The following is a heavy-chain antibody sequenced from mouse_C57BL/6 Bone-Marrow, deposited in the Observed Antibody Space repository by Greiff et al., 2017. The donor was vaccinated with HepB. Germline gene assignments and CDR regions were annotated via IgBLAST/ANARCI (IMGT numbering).Heavy chain of an antibody. CDR3: ANYGNYPSWLAN. Sequence: QVQLQQPGAELVKPGASVKLSCKASGYTFTSYWMHWVKQRPGQGLEWIGMIHPNSGSTNYNEKFKSKATLTVDKSSSTAYMQHSSLTSEDSGVFNCANYGNYPSWLANGGQGTLVTVSA. J-gene: IGHJ3*01. D-gene: IGHD2-1*01. CDR2: IHPNSGST. CDR1: GYTFTSYW. V-gene: IGHV1-64*01.